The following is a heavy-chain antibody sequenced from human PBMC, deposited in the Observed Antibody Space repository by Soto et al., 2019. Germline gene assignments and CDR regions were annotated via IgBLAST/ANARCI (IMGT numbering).Heavy chain of an antibody. CDR3: ARLAYSSRGGQFFDY. CDR1: GDSISSGGYH. D-gene: IGHD6-13*01. Sequence: QVQLQESGPGLVEPSQTLSLTCNVSGDSISSGGYHWSWIRQHPGKGLEWIVYIYYSGDTYYNPSLKSRAAISVHTSKKQFSLNLSSATAADTAVYYCARLAYSSRGGQFFDYWGQGVLVTVSS. J-gene: IGHJ4*02. V-gene: IGHV4-31*03. CDR2: IYYSGDT.